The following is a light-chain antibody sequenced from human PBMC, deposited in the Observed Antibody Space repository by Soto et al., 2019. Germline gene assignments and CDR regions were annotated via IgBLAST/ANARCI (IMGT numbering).Light chain of an antibody. CDR1: SSNIGSNY. CDR2: RNN. Sequence: QLVLTQPPSASGTPGQRVTISCSGSSSNIGSNYVYWYQQLPGTAPKLLIYRNNQRPSGVPDRFSGSKSGTSASLAISGLRSEDEADYYCAAWDDRLSGRVFGGGTKLTVL. V-gene: IGLV1-47*01. J-gene: IGLJ3*02. CDR3: AAWDDRLSGRV.